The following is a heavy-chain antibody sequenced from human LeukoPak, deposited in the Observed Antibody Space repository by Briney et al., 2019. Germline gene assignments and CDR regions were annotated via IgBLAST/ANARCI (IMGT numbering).Heavy chain of an antibody. J-gene: IGHJ4*02. D-gene: IGHD5-18*01. CDR1: GYSFTSYW. CDR3: ARQGSPGYSYGPGIHY. CDR2: IYPGDSDT. V-gene: IGHV5-51*01. Sequence: GESLKISCQGSGYSFTSYWIGWVRQMPGKGLEWMGIIYPGDSDTRYSPSFQGQVTISADKSTSTAYLQWSSLKASDTAMYYCARQGSPGYSYGPGIHYWGQGTLVTVSS.